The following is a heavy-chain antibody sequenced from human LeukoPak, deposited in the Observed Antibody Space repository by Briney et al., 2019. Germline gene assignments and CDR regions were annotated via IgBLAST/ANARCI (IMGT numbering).Heavy chain of an antibody. J-gene: IGHJ4*02. V-gene: IGHV1-18*04. D-gene: IGHD5-24*01. CDR3: ARGGGDGYNPDY. CDR1: GYTFTSYG. CDR2: ISAYNDTT. Sequence: ASVKVSCKASGYTFTSYGISWVRQAPGQGIEWMGWISAYNDTTNYAQKFQARVTMTTDTSTSTAYMELRSLRSDDPAVYYCARGGGDGYNPDYWGQGTLVTVSS.